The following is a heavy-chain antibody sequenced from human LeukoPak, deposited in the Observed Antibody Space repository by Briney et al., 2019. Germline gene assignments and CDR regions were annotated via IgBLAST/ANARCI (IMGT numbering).Heavy chain of an antibody. CDR2: ISSSGSII. V-gene: IGHV3-48*04. CDR1: RFTFSDYW. CDR3: ARGVVMDV. J-gene: IGHJ6*04. D-gene: IGHD2-15*01. Sequence: PGGSLRLSCAASRFTFSDYWMNWVRQAPGKGLEWVSYISSSGSIIYYADSVKGRFTISRDDAKNSLYLQMNSLRAEDTAVYYCARGVVMDVWGKGTTVTVSS.